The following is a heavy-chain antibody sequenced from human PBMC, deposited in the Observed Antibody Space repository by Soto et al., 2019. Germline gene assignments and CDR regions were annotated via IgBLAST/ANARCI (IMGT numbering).Heavy chain of an antibody. CDR1: GGSISSYY. CDR3: ARDLSGCASGSCYENFQN. CDR2: IFYSGSS. J-gene: IGHJ1*01. D-gene: IGHD2-15*01. V-gene: IGHV4-59*01. Sequence: QVQLQESGPGLVKPSETLSLTCTVSGGSISSYYWSWIRQPPGKGLEWIGYIFYSGSSNYNPSLKHRVTISEDTSKNQVSLRLSSVTAADTAVYYCARDLSGCASGSCYENFQNWGQGTLVTVSS.